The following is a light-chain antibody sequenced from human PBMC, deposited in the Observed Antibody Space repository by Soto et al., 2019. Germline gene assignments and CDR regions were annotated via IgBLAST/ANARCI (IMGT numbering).Light chain of an antibody. Sequence: QSVLTQPPSASGSPGQSVTISCTGTSSDVGGYGYVSWYQQHPGKAPKLMIFEVTKRASGVPNRFSGSKSVNTASLTVSWLQAEDEADYYCSSYAGINTDVVFGGGTKLTVL. CDR1: SSDVGGYGY. CDR3: SSYAGINTDVV. CDR2: EVT. V-gene: IGLV2-8*01. J-gene: IGLJ2*01.